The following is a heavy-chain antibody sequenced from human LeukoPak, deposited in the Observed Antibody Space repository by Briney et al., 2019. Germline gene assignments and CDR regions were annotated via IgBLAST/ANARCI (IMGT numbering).Heavy chain of an antibody. J-gene: IGHJ6*02. CDR3: ARDVPRPYGMDV. V-gene: IGHV4-34*01. CDR2: INHSGST. CDR1: GGSFSGYY. D-gene: IGHD2-2*01. Sequence: SETLSLTCAVYGGSFSGYYWSWIRQPPGKGLEWIGEINHSGSTNYNPSPKSRVTISVDTSKNQFSLKLSSVTAADTAVYYCARDVPRPYGMDVWGQGTTVTVSS.